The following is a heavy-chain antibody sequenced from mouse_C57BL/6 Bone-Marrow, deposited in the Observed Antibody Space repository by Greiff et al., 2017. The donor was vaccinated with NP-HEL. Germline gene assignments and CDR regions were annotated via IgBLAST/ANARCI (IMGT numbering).Heavy chain of an antibody. Sequence: EVQVVESGGGLVQPGGSLKLSCAASGFTFSDYYMYWVRQTPEKRLEWVAYISNGGGSTYYPDTVKGRFTISRDNAKNTLYLQMSRLKSEDTAMYYCARTSQLRGDYWGQGTSVTVSS. CDR1: GFTFSDYY. CDR3: ARTSQLRGDY. V-gene: IGHV5-12*01. D-gene: IGHD2-12*01. J-gene: IGHJ4*01. CDR2: ISNGGGST.